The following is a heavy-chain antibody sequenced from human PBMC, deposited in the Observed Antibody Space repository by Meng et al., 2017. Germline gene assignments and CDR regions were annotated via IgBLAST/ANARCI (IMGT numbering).Heavy chain of an antibody. J-gene: IGHJ6*02. D-gene: IGHD6-13*01. CDR3: ARERYSTSWFDYYNYGMDV. V-gene: IGHV3-48*03. CDR2: ISSSGSTI. Sequence: GESLKISCAASGFTFSSYEMNWVRQAPGKGLEWVSYISSSGSTIYYADSVKGRFTISRDNAKNSLYLQMNSLRAEDTAVYYCARERYSTSWFDYYNYGMDVWGQGTTVTVSS. CDR1: GFTFSSYE.